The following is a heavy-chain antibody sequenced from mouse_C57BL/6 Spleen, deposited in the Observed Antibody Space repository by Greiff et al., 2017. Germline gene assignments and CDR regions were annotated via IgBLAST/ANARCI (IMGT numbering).Heavy chain of an antibody. CDR2: INPYNGGT. CDR3: ARGRGSSPYYAMDY. D-gene: IGHD1-1*01. V-gene: IGHV1-19*01. Sequence: EVQLQQSGPVLVKPGASVKMSCKASGYTFTDYYMNWVKQSHGKSLEWIGVINPYNGGTSYNQKFKGKATLTVDKSSSTAYMELNSLTSEDSAVYYCARGRGSSPYYAMDYWGQGTSVTVSS. CDR1: GYTFTDYY. J-gene: IGHJ4*01.